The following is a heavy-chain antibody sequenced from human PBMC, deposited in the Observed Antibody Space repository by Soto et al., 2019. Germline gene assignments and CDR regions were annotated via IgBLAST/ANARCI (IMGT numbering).Heavy chain of an antibody. J-gene: IGHJ4*02. D-gene: IGHD3-3*01. CDR1: GGSIISYY. V-gene: IGHV4-59*01. CDR2: IYYSGST. Sequence: SETLSLTCTVSGGSIISYYCSFIRHPPVKGLEWIGYIYYSGSTNYNPSLKSRVTIAVDTSKNQFSLKLSSVTAADTAVYYCARADFHFFDYWGQGTLVTVSS. CDR3: ARADFHFFDY.